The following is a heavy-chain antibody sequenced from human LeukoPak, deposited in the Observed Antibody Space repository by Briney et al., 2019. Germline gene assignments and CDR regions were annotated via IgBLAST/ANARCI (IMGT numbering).Heavy chain of an antibody. J-gene: IGHJ4*02. D-gene: IGHD2-2*01. CDR1: GVSISSSSYY. CDR2: INHSGST. V-gene: IGHV4-39*07. CDR3: ARGGPVLPAAKWGLFDY. Sequence: PSETLSLTCTVSGVSISSSSYYWSCIRQPPGTGLEWIGEINHSGSTNYNPPLKSRVTISVDTSKNQFSLKLSSVTAADTAVYYRARGGPVLPAAKWGLFDYWGQGTLVTVSS.